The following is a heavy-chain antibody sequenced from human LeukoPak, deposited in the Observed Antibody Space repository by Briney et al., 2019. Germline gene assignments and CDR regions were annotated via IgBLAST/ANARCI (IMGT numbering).Heavy chain of an antibody. Sequence: PGGSLRLSCAASGFTLSNSWMFWVRQAPGKGLVWVSDINNDGSRTSYADSVKGRFTISRDGAKNTLFLQMNSLRAEDTAVYYCARGGLPGGFDYWGPGTLVTVSS. J-gene: IGHJ4*02. CDR2: INNDGSRT. V-gene: IGHV3-74*01. CDR1: GFTLSNSW. CDR3: ARGGLPGGFDY. D-gene: IGHD7-27*01.